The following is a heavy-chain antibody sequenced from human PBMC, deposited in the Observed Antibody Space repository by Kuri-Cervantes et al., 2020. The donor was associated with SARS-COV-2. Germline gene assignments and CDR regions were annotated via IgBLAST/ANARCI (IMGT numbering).Heavy chain of an antibody. Sequence: GGSLRLSCAASGFTFSSYDMHWVRQATGKGLEWVSAIGTAGDTYYPGSVKGRFTISRENAKNSLYLQMNSLRAGDTAVYYCARAGAYSSSWYGGGYYYYMDVWGKGTTVTVSS. J-gene: IGHJ6*03. V-gene: IGHV3-13*01. CDR2: IGTAGDT. CDR1: GFTFSSYD. D-gene: IGHD6-13*01. CDR3: ARAGAYSSSWYGGGYYYYMDV.